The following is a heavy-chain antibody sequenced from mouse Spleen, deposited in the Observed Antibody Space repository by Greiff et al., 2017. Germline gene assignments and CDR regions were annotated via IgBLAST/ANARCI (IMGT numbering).Heavy chain of an antibody. CDR1: GYTFTSYW. CDR3: ARGFGYFTTVVATDY. Sequence: QVQLQQSGAELVMPGASVKLSCKASGYTFTSYWMHWVKQRPGQGLEWIGEIDPSDSYTNYNQKFKGKATLTVDKSSSTAYMQLSSLTSEDSAVYYCARGFGYFTTVVATDYWGQGTTLTVSS. V-gene: IGHV1-69*01. J-gene: IGHJ2*01. CDR2: IDPSDSYT. D-gene: IGHD1-1*01.